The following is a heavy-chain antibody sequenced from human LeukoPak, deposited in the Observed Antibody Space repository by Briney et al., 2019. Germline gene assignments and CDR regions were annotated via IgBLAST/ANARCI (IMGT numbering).Heavy chain of an antibody. CDR1: GFTFSDYY. D-gene: IGHD5-12*01. Sequence: GGSLRLSCAASGFTFSDYYMSWIRQAPGKGLEWASYIASSSSYTNYADSVKGRFTISRDNAKNSLYLQMNSLRAEDTAVYYCAIAIEATRRSTGTCNYFDYWGEGTLVTVSS. CDR2: IASSSSYT. V-gene: IGHV3-11*06. CDR3: AIAIEATRRSTGTCNYFDY. J-gene: IGHJ4*02.